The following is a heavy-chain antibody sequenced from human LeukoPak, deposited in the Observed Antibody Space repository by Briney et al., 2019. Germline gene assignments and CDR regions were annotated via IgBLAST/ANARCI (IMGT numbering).Heavy chain of an antibody. CDR2: INTNTGNP. Sequence: ASVKVSCKASGYTFTSYAMNWVRQAPGQGLEWMGWINTNTGNPTYAQGFTGRFVFSLDTSVSTAYLRISSLKAEDTAVYYCARGEAAGPAGRNDYWGQGTLVTVSS. V-gene: IGHV7-4-1*02. CDR1: GYTFTSYA. CDR3: ARGEAAGPAGRNDY. D-gene: IGHD6-13*01. J-gene: IGHJ4*02.